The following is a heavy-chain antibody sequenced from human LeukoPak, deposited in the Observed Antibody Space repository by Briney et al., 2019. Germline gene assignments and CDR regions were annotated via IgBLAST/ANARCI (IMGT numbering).Heavy chain of an antibody. CDR1: GFTFSTYE. CDR2: ISSSGSTI. J-gene: IGHJ4*02. Sequence: GGSLRLSCAASGFTFSTYEMNWVRQAPTKGLEWISYISSSGSTIYYADSVKGRFTISRDNAKNSLYLQMNSLRDEDTAVYYCASTVANDYWGQGTLVTVSS. D-gene: IGHD4-23*01. CDR3: ASTVANDY. V-gene: IGHV3-48*03.